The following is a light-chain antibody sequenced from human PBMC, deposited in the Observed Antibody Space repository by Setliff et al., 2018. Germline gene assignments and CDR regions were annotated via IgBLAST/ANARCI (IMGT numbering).Light chain of an antibody. CDR2: EVS. V-gene: IGLV2-14*01. CDR3: SSYTSSSTRV. Sequence: QSVLTQPASVSGSPGQSITISCTGTSSEVGYYNYVSWYQQHPGKAPKLMIYEVSNRPSGVSNRFSGSKSGNTASLTISGLQAEDEADYYCSSYTSSSTRVFGTGTKGTVL. J-gene: IGLJ1*01. CDR1: SSEVGYYNY.